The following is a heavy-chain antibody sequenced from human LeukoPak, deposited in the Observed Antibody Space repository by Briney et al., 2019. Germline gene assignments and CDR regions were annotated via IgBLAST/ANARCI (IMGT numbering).Heavy chain of an antibody. Sequence: SETLSLTCAVYGGSFSGYYWSWIRQPPGKGLEWIGEINHSGSTNYNPSLKSRVTISVDKSKNQFSLKLSSVTAADTAVYYCARGRVAAPEIDYWGQGTLVTVSS. CDR3: ARGRVAAPEIDY. CDR2: INHSGST. V-gene: IGHV4-34*01. D-gene: IGHD6-13*01. CDR1: GGSFSGYY. J-gene: IGHJ4*02.